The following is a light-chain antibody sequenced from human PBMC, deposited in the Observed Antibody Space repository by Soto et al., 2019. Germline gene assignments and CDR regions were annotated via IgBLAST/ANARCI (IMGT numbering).Light chain of an antibody. CDR1: QDITTY. J-gene: IGKJ1*01. V-gene: IGKV1-33*01. Sequence: DIQMTQPPSSLSASVGNRVTITRQASQDITTYFIWYNQRPGKAPKLLIEDASNEGTGVPSRFSGGGSGTHFTFTISNLQPEDIATYYCQQYDNLPPTWTFGQGTKVDIK. CDR2: DAS. CDR3: QQYDNLPPTWT.